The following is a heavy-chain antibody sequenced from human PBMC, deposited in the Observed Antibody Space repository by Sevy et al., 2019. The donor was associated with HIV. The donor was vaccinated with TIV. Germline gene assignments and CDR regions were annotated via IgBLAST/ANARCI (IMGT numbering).Heavy chain of an antibody. CDR1: GFSFTDFW. CDR3: ARRYFDL. J-gene: IGHJ4*02. CDR2: ITKDGSEM. Sequence: GGSLRLSCKASGFSFTDFWMQWVRQVPGKGPEWVANITKDGSEMYYVDSVKGRFTISRDNAESALYLQMHGLRAEDAATYFGARRYFDLWGQGTVVTVSS. V-gene: IGHV3-7*01.